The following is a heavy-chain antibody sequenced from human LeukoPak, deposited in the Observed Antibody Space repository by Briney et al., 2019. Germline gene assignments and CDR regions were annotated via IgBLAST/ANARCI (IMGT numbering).Heavy chain of an antibody. V-gene: IGHV3-21*01. J-gene: IGHJ4*02. CDR1: GFTFSSYS. CDR2: ISSSSSYI. CDR3: ARGLRHCDRTSCFQPFDY. D-gene: IGHD2-2*01. Sequence: GGSLRLSCAASGFTFSSYSMNWVRQAPGKGLEWVSSISSSSSYIYYADSVKGRFTISRDNAKNSLYLQMNSLRAEDTAVYYCARGLRHCDRTSCFQPFDYWGQGTLVTVSS.